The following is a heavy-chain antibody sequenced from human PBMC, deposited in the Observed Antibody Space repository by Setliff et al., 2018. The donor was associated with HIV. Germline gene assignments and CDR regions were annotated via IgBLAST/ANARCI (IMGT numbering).Heavy chain of an antibody. CDR3: ARRTFGSGRFDP. Sequence: SETLSLPCTVSGDSMTSGSFYWSWVRQPAGKGLEWIGQVHSTLSTNYNPSLKSRLSISADTSKNQFSLNLRFVTAADTALYYCARRTFGSGRFDPWGQGTPVTVSS. V-gene: IGHV4-61*09. CDR2: VHSTLST. CDR1: GDSMTSGSFY. D-gene: IGHD6-19*01. J-gene: IGHJ5*02.